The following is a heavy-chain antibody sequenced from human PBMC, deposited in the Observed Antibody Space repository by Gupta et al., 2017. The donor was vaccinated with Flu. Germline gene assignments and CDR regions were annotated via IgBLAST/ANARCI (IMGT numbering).Heavy chain of an antibody. J-gene: IGHJ4*02. CDR3: TRDTAAISSVGVDY. Sequence: EVQLVESGGGLVQPGRSLRLSCTASGFTFGDYAMSWFRQAPGKGLEWVGFIRSKAYGGTTEYAASVKGRFTISRDDSKSIAYLQMNSLKTEDTAVYYCTRDTAAISSVGVDYWGQGTLVTVSS. CDR1: GFTFGDYA. CDR2: IRSKAYGGTT. V-gene: IGHV3-49*03. D-gene: IGHD2-2*02.